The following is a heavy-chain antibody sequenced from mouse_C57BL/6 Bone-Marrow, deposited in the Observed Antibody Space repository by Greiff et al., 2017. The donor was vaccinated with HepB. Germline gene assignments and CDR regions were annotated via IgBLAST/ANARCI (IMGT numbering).Heavy chain of an antibody. CDR1: GFTFSDYY. CDR3: ASVYDGYEGCAY. V-gene: IGHV5-12*01. D-gene: IGHD2-3*01. Sequence: EVKLVESGGGLVQPGGSLKLSCAASGFTFSDYYMYWVRQTPEKRLEWVAYISNGGGSTYYPDTVKGRFTISRDNAKNTLYLQMSRLKSEDTAMYYCASVYDGYEGCAYWGPGTLVTVSA. CDR2: ISNGGGST. J-gene: IGHJ3*01.